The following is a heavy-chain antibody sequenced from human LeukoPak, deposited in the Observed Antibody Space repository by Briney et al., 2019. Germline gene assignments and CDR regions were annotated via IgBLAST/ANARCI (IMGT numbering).Heavy chain of an antibody. V-gene: IGHV3-23*01. Sequence: GGSLRLSCAASGFTFSSCAMSWVREAPGKGLVWVSLISGSGDSRYYADSVKGRFTISRDNAKNTLWLQMNSLRAEDTAVYYCAKGVTTVRIYYHGMDVWGQGTTVTVSS. CDR1: GFTFSSCA. J-gene: IGHJ6*02. D-gene: IGHD4-17*01. CDR3: AKGVTTVRIYYHGMDV. CDR2: ISGSGDSR.